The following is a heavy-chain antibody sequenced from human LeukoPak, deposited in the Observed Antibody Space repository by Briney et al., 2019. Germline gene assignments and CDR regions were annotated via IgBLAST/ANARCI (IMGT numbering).Heavy chain of an antibody. CDR3: ARARGSVWGSYRRRYFDY. CDR1: GFTFSRYW. CDR2: INSDGRST. V-gene: IGHV3-74*01. Sequence: GGTLRLSCVASGFTFSRYWMHRVRQAPGKGLVWVSRINSDGRSTNYADSVKGRFSISRDNAENTLYLQMNSLRVEDTAVYYCARARGSVWGSYRRRYFDYWGQGTLVTVSS. J-gene: IGHJ4*02. D-gene: IGHD3-16*02.